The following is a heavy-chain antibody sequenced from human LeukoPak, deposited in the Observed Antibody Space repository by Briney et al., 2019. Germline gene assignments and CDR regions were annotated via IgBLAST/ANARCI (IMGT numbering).Heavy chain of an antibody. V-gene: IGHV4-34*01. J-gene: IGHJ4*02. Sequence: SETLSLTCAVYGGSFSGYYWSWIRQPPGKGLEWLGEINNSGSTNYNPLLKSRVTISVDTSKNQFSLKLSSVTAADTAVYYCALDLIVVDNDLGGYWGQGTLVTVSS. CDR3: ALDLIVVDNDLGGY. CDR1: GGSFSGYY. D-gene: IGHD3-22*01. CDR2: INNSGST.